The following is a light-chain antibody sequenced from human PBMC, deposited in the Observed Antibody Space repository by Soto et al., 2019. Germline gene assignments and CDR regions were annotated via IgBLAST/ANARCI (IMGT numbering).Light chain of an antibody. CDR1: TSKIGSNT. CDR3: SSFTSSSTLR. CDR2: SNN. J-gene: IGLJ2*01. Sequence: QPVLTQPPSASGTPGQRVTISCSGGTSKIGSNTINWYQHLPGMAPKLLIYSNNQRPSGVPDRFSGSKSGTSASLAISRLQPEDEADYYCSSFTSSSTLRFGEGTKLTVL. V-gene: IGLV1-44*01.